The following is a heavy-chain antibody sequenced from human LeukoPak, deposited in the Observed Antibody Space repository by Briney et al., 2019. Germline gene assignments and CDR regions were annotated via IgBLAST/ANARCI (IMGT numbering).Heavy chain of an antibody. V-gene: IGHV3-48*02. CDR2: ISRSSGAI. CDR3: ARDQGGSGGN. D-gene: IGHD3-10*01. J-gene: IGHJ4*02. CDR1: GFTFSNYG. Sequence: SGGSLRLSCAASGFTFSNYGMTWVRQAPGKGLDWVSYISRSSGAIYYADSVKGRFTISRDNAKNSLYLQMNSLRDEDTAVYYCARDQGGSGGNWGQGTLVTVSS.